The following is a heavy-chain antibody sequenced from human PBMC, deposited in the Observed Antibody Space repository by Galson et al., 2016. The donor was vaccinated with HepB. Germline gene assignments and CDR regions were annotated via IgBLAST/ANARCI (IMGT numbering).Heavy chain of an antibody. Sequence: SLRLSCAASGFTFSSYSMNWVRQAPGKGLEWVSSISSSSSYIYYADSVKGRFNISRDNAKNSLYLQMNSLRAEDTAVYYCASGYSYGYFYYWGQGTLVTVSS. CDR2: ISSSSSYI. CDR1: GFTFSSYS. CDR3: ASGYSYGYFYY. J-gene: IGHJ4*02. V-gene: IGHV3-21*01. D-gene: IGHD5-18*01.